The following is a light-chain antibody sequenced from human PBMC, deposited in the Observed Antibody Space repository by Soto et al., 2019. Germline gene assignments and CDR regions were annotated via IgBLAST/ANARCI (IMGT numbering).Light chain of an antibody. CDR2: EAT. V-gene: IGLV2-23*01. Sequence: QSVLTQPDYVSGSPGQSITISCTGTSSDIGTYNLVSWYQQHPGKAPKLIIYEATKRPSGVSNRFAGSKSGNTASLTISGLQTEDEADYYCCSYAGGSTLVFGGGTKLTVL. J-gene: IGLJ3*02. CDR1: SSDIGTYNL. CDR3: CSYAGGSTLV.